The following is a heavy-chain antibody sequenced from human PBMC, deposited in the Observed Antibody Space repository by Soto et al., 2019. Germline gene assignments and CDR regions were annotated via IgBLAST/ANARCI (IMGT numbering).Heavy chain of an antibody. CDR3: ARSSGTGTFRY. D-gene: IGHD1-7*01. Sequence: PSETLSLTCTVSGGSISSYYWSWIRQPPGKGLEWIGNIYYSGSTNYNPSLKSRVTISVDTSKNQFSLKLSSVTAADTAVFYCARSSGTGTFRYWGQGTLVTVSS. CDR2: IYYSGST. V-gene: IGHV4-59*08. CDR1: GGSISSYY. J-gene: IGHJ4*02.